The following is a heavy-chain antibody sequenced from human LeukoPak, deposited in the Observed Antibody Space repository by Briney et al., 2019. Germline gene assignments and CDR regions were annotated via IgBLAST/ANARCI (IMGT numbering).Heavy chain of an antibody. CDR3: TSWGEQLVGRDY. J-gene: IGHJ4*02. CDR1: GFTFSGSA. Sequence: GGSLKLSCAASGFTFSGSAMHWVRQASGKGLEWVGRIRSKANSYATAYAASVKGRFTISRDDSKNTAYLQMNSLKTEDTAVYYCTSWGEQLVGRDYWGQGTLVTVSS. V-gene: IGHV3-73*01. CDR2: IRSKANSYAT. D-gene: IGHD6-13*01.